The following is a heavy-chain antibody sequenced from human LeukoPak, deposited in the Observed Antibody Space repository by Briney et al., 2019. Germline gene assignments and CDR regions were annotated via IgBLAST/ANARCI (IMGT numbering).Heavy chain of an antibody. J-gene: IGHJ4*02. Sequence: GGSLRLSCAASGFTFDDYGMSWVRQAPGKGLEWVSGINWNGGSTGYADSVKGRFTISRDNSKNTLYLQMNSLRAEDTAVYYCAKDLSKELLYRRGKYYFDYWGQGTLVTVSS. D-gene: IGHD3-3*01. CDR1: GFTFDDYG. CDR3: AKDLSKELLYRRGKYYFDY. V-gene: IGHV3-20*04. CDR2: INWNGGST.